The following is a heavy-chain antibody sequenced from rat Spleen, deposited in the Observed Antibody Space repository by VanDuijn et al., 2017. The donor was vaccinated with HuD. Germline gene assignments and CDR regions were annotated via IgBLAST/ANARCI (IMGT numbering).Heavy chain of an antibody. CDR3: ARHGAIAAIPLGWYFDF. J-gene: IGHJ1*01. D-gene: IGHD1-2*01. Sequence: DVQLVESGGGLVQPGGSLKLSCAASGFTFSDYFMAWVRQAPTKGLEWVATISYDGSSPYYRDSVKGRLTISRDNTKSTLYLQMDSLRSEDSATYYCARHGAIAAIPLGWYFDFWGPGTMVTVSS. CDR2: ISYDGSSP. V-gene: IGHV5-7*01. CDR1: GFTFSDYF.